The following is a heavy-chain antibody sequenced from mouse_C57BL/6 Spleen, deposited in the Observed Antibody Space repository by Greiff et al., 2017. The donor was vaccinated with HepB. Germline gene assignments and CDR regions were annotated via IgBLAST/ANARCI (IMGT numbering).Heavy chain of an antibody. V-gene: IGHV3-6*01. CDR2: ISYDGSN. J-gene: IGHJ3*01. Sequence: VQLQQSGPGLVKPSQSLSLTCSVTGYSITSGYYWNWIRQFPGNQLEWMGYISYDGSNNYNPSLKNRISITRDTSKNQFFLKLKSVTTEDTATYYCAREADQFAYWGQGTLVTVSA. CDR1: GYSITSGYY. CDR3: AREADQFAY.